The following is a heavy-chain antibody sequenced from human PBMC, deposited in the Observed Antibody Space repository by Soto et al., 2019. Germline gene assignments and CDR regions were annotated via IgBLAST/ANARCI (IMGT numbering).Heavy chain of an antibody. J-gene: IGHJ5*02. CDR3: ARGVVVVVAATMHWFYP. CDR1: GGSISSGGYS. D-gene: IGHD2-15*01. V-gene: IGHV4-30-2*01. CDR2: IYHCGRT. Sequence: QLQLQESGSGLVKPSQTLSLTCAVSGGSISSGGYSWSWIRQPPGKGLERDGCIYHCGRTYHNRSLKSRVTISVDRSKNQFSLKLSSVTAADTAVYYCARGVVVVVAATMHWFYPWGQGTLVTVSS.